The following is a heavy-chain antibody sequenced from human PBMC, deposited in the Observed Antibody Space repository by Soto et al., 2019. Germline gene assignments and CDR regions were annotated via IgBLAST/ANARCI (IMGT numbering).Heavy chain of an antibody. V-gene: IGHV3-53*01. J-gene: IGHJ6*02. CDR2: IYSGGST. D-gene: IGHD3-16*01. CDR3: ARDYWGDYYYYGTDG. CDR1: GFTVSSNY. Sequence: GGSLRLSCAASGFTVSSNYMSWVRQAPGKGLEWVSVIYSGGSTYYADSVKGRFTISRDNSKNTLYLQMNSLRAEDTAVYYCARDYWGDYYYYGTDGWGQGTTVTVSS.